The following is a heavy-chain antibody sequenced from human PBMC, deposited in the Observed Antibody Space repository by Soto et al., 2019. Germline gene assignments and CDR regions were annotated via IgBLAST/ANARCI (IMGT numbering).Heavy chain of an antibody. CDR3: ARDYGDYGMDV. Sequence: SETLSLTCTVSGGSISSYYWSWIRQPPGEGLEWIGYIYYSGSTNYNPSLKSRVTISLDTSKNQFSLKLSSVTAADTAVYYCARDYGDYGMDVWGQGTTVIVSS. CDR2: IYYSGST. V-gene: IGHV4-59*01. D-gene: IGHD4-17*01. CDR1: GGSISSYY. J-gene: IGHJ6*02.